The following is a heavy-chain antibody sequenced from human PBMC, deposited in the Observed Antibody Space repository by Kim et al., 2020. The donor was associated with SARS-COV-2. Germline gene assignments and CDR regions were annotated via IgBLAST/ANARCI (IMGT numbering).Heavy chain of an antibody. V-gene: IGHV3-21*01. CDR3: ARDEMVRGVISVGYYYYYGMDV. CDR1: GFTFSSYS. Sequence: GGSLRLSCAASGFTFSSYSMTWVRQAPGKGLEWVSSISSSSSYIYYADSVKGRFTISRDNAKNSLYLQMNSLRAEDTVVYYCARDEMVRGVISVGYYYYYGMDVWGQGTTVTVSS. D-gene: IGHD3-10*01. J-gene: IGHJ6*01. CDR2: ISSSSSYI.